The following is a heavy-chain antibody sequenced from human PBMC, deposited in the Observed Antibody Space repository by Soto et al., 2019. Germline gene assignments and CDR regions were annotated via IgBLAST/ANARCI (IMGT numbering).Heavy chain of an antibody. V-gene: IGHV3-33*01. CDR2: IWYDGSNK. D-gene: IGHD4-17*01. CDR1: GFTFSSYG. Sequence: VQLVESGGGVVQPGRSLRLSCAASGFTFSSYGMHWVRQAPGKGLEWVAVIWYDGSNKYYADSVKGRFTISRDNSKNTLYLQMNSLRAEDTAVYYCAMTTVTPEAFDIWGQGTMVTVSS. J-gene: IGHJ3*02. CDR3: AMTTVTPEAFDI.